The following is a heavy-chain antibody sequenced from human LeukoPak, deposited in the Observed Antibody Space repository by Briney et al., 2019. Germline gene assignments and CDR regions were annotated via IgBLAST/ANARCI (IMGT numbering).Heavy chain of an antibody. CDR2: ISYDGSNK. J-gene: IGHJ6*04. CDR1: GFTFSSYG. V-gene: IGHV3-30*18. D-gene: IGHD6-13*01. Sequence: PGGSLRLSFAASGFTFSSYGMHWVRQAPGKGLERVAVISYDGSNKYYADSVKGRFTISRDNSKNTLYLQMNSLRAEDTAVYYCAKDAYSSSWYTGYYGMDVWGKGTTVTVSS. CDR3: AKDAYSSSWYTGYYGMDV.